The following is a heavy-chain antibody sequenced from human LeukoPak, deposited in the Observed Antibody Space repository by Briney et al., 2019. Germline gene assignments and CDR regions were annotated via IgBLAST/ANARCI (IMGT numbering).Heavy chain of an antibody. CDR2: ISYDGSKK. Sequence: QAGRSVRLSCAASGFTFSSFAMHWVRQPPGKGLEWVAVISYDGSKKYYADSVKGRFTISRDNSKNTLYLQMNSLRAEDTAVYYCARDPTFDYWGQGTLVTVSS. V-gene: IGHV3-30*01. CDR1: GFTFSSFA. J-gene: IGHJ4*02. CDR3: ARDPTFDY.